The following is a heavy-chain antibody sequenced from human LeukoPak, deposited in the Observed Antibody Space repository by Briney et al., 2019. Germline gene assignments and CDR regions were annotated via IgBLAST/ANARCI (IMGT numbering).Heavy chain of an antibody. Sequence: SQTLSLTCAISGDSVSRNSAAWHWIRQSPSRGLEWLGRTYYRSKWYNDYAVSVKSRITINPDTSKNQVSLQLNSVTPEDTAVYYCARGWPHFDYWGQGTLVTVSS. V-gene: IGHV6-1*01. CDR1: GDSVSRNSAA. CDR2: TYYRSKWYN. CDR3: ARGWPHFDY. J-gene: IGHJ4*02. D-gene: IGHD2-15*01.